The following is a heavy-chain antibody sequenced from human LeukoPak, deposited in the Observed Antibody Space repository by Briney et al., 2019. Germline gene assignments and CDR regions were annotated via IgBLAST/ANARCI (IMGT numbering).Heavy chain of an antibody. Sequence: GGSLRLACAASGFNFRNYWMHWVRQAPGKGLVWVSRINCDGSSTSYADSVRGRFTISRDNGDNTLYLQINSLRAEDPAVYYCATDEAATGRLDYWGQGTLVTDSS. CDR3: ATDEAATGRLDY. V-gene: IGHV3-74*01. CDR1: GFNFRNYW. CDR2: INCDGSST. D-gene: IGHD6-13*01. J-gene: IGHJ4*02.